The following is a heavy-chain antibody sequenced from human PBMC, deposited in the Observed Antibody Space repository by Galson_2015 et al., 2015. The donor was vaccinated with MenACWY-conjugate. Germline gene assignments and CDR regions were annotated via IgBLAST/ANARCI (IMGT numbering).Heavy chain of an antibody. J-gene: IGHJ1*01. V-gene: IGHV1-69*06. Sequence: SVKVSCKASGGTFSRHAISWVRQAPGQGLEWMGGIIPPYDTTKYAQKVQGRVTLTADKSTSTAYMKLARLRSADTAVYYCATSPLFEDRTVLPAATWYFQRWGQGTLVTVSP. CDR1: GGTFSRHA. CDR2: IIPPYDTT. CDR3: ATSPLFEDRTVLPAATWYFQR. D-gene: IGHD2-2*01.